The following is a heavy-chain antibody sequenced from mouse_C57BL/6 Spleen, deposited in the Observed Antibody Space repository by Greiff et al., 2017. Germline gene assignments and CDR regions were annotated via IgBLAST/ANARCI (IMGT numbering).Heavy chain of an antibody. V-gene: IGHV1-15*01. D-gene: IGHD2-3*01. Sequence: VQLQQSGAELVRPGASVTLSCKASGYTFTDYEMHWVKQTPVHGLEWIGAIDPETGGTAYNQKFKGKAILTADKSSSTAYMELRSLTSEDSAVYYCTRAEGLLRLVFEVWGTGTTVTVAS. J-gene: IGHJ1*03. CDR1: GYTFTDYE. CDR3: TRAEGLLRLVFEV. CDR2: IDPETGGT.